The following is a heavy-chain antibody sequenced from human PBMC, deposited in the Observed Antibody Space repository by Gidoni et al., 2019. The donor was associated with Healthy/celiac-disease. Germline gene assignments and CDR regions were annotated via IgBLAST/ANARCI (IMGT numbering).Heavy chain of an antibody. Sequence: EVQLLASGGGLVPPGGSLRLSCAASGFTFSSYAMSWVRQAPGKGLEWVSAISGSGGSTYYADSVKGRFTISRDNSKNTLYLKMNSLRAEDTAVYYCGSSSSNYFDYWGQGTLVTVSS. CDR2: ISGSGGST. CDR1: GFTFSSYA. V-gene: IGHV3-23*01. J-gene: IGHJ4*02. D-gene: IGHD6-6*01. CDR3: GSSSSNYFDY.